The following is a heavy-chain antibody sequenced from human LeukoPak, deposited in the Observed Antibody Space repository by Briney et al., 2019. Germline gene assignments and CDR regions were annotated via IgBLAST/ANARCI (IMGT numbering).Heavy chain of an antibody. D-gene: IGHD3-10*01. CDR3: ARHESNALWFGSDWKNHAFDI. CDR1: GGSISSYY. V-gene: IGHV4-59*08. Sequence: SETLSLTCTVSGGSISSYYWSWIRQPPGKGLEWIGYIYYSGSTNYNPSLKSRVTISVDTSKNQFSLKLSSVTAADTAVYYCARHESNALWFGSDWKNHAFDIWGQGTMVTVSS. J-gene: IGHJ3*02. CDR2: IYYSGST.